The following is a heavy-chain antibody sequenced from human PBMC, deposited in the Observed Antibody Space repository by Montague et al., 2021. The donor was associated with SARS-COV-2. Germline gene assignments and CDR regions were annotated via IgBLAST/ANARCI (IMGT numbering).Heavy chain of an antibody. Sequence: VKPTQTLTLTCTLSGLPLSTSGLCVGWIRQPPGKALEWLALTDLDDDKYYSPSLKTRLSISKDTSKNQVVLTMANMEPVDTATYYCARIPNDSWYVSYFDYWGQGILVTVSS. V-gene: IGHV2-70*01. CDR2: TDLDDDK. D-gene: IGHD6-13*01. CDR1: GLPLSTSGLC. CDR3: ARIPNDSWYVSYFDY. J-gene: IGHJ4*02.